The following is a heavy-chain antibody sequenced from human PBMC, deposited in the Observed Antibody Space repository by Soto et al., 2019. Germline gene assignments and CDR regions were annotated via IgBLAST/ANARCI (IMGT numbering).Heavy chain of an antibody. D-gene: IGHD2-21*02. V-gene: IGHV4-34*01. CDR3: ARRDSTV. Sequence: QVQLQQWGAGLLTPSETLFLTCAVYGGSFSGFYWNWIRQPPGKGLEWIGEIDQSGTTTYNPSLKSRVIISADTSKNQFSLKLTSVTAADAAVYYCARRDSTVWGLGTLVTVSS. CDR2: IDQSGTT. CDR1: GGSFSGFY. J-gene: IGHJ4*02.